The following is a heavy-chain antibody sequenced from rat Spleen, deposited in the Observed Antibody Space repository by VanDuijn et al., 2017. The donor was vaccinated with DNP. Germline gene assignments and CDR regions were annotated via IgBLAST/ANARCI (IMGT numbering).Heavy chain of an antibody. CDR3: AGRPPPTRGPFDY. V-gene: IGHV5-22*01. CDR1: GFTFSDDY. Sequence: EVQLVESGGGLVQPGRSLKLSCAASGFTFSDDYMAWVRQTPKKGLEWVAAISSEGSTTYYGDSVKGRFAISRENAKSTLHLQMDSLRSEDTATYYCAGRPPPTRGPFDYWGQGVTVTVSS. J-gene: IGHJ2*01. CDR2: ISSEGSTT. D-gene: IGHD1-4*01.